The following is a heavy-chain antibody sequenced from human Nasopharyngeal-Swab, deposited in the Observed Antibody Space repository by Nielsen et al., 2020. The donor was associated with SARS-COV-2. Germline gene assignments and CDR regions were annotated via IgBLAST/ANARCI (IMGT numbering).Heavy chain of an antibody. Sequence: GGSLRLSCAASGFNFNYYSMNWVRQAPGKGLEWVSYITSGSAIMYYADSVKGRFTISRDNAKNSLYLQMNSLRAEDTAVYYCARDGLDYDFWSAYFTDVWDQGTTVTVSS. CDR1: GFNFNYYS. J-gene: IGHJ6*02. D-gene: IGHD3-3*01. CDR2: ITSGSAIM. CDR3: ARDGLDYDFWSAYFTDV. V-gene: IGHV3-48*04.